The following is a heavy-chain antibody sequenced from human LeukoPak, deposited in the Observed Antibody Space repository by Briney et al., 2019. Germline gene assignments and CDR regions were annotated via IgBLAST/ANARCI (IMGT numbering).Heavy chain of an antibody. D-gene: IGHD6-19*01. J-gene: IGHJ4*02. V-gene: IGHV3-53*01. CDR3: AIPKYSSAWGRFDY. CDR1: GFTVSSNY. Sequence: PGGSLRLSCAASGFTVSSNYMNWVRQAPGKVLEWVSVIYSGGSTYYADSVKGRFTISRDNSKNTLYLQMNSLRPEDTAVYYCAIPKYSSAWGRFDYWGQGTLVTVSS. CDR2: IYSGGST.